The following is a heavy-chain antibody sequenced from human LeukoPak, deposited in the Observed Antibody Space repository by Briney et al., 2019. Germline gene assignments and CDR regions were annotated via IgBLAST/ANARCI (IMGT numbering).Heavy chain of an antibody. Sequence: GGSLRLSCAASGFTISSNYMTWVRQAPGKGLELVSVFHGGGDTYYADSVKGRFTISRDNSKNTLYLQMNSLRAEDTAVYYCARSSDSSGWVDYWGQGTLVTVSS. CDR3: ARSSDSSGWVDY. V-gene: IGHV3-66*02. CDR1: GFTISSNY. CDR2: FHGGGDT. J-gene: IGHJ4*02. D-gene: IGHD6-19*01.